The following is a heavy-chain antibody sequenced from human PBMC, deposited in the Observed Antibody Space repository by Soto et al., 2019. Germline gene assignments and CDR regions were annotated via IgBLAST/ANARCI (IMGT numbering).Heavy chain of an antibody. Sequence: SETLSLTCTVSGGSISSGGYYWSWIRQHPGRGLEWIGYIYYSGSTYYNPSLKSRVTISVDTSKNQFSLKLSSVTAADTAVYYCARVLNEGVTMVRGVIFDYWGQGTLVTVSS. V-gene: IGHV4-31*03. CDR1: GGSISSGGYY. D-gene: IGHD3-10*01. J-gene: IGHJ4*02. CDR3: ARVLNEGVTMVRGVIFDY. CDR2: IYYSGST.